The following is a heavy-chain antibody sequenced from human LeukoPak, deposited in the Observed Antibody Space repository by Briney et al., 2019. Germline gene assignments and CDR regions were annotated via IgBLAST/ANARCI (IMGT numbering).Heavy chain of an antibody. CDR3: ARGDVNYYDSSGPSAFDI. D-gene: IGHD3-22*01. CDR2: IYTNGST. Sequence: SETLSLTCTVSGGSVSTGSWIRQPAGKGLEWIGRIYTNGSTNYNPSLKSRVTISVDTSKNQFSLKLSSVTAADTVVYYCARGDVNYYDSSGPSAFDIWGQGTMVTVSS. J-gene: IGHJ3*02. CDR1: GGSVSTG. V-gene: IGHV4-4*07.